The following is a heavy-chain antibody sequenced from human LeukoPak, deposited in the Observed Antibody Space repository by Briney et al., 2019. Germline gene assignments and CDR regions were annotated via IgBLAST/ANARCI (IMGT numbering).Heavy chain of an antibody. J-gene: IGHJ3*02. CDR1: GGSISSSTW. CDR2: IYHSGST. V-gene: IGHV4-4*02. CDR3: AKAPRYSYGYRGAFDI. Sequence: SETLSLTCAVSGGSISSSTWWSWVRQPSGKGLEWIGEIYHSGSTNYNPSLKSRVTISVDTSKNQFSLKLSSVTAADTAVYYCAKAPRYSYGYRGAFDIWGQGTMVTVSS. D-gene: IGHD5-18*01.